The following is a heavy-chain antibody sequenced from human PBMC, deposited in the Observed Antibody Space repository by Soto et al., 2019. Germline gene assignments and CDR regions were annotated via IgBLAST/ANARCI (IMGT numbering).Heavy chain of an antibody. Sequence: PSETLALTCAVYGGSFSGYYWSWIRQPPGKGLEWIGEINHSGSTNYNPSLKSRVTISVDTSKNQFSLKLSSVTAADTAVYYCARGKKSRAYSSSSGYYYYGMDVWGQGTTVTV. J-gene: IGHJ6*02. D-gene: IGHD6-6*01. V-gene: IGHV4-34*01. CDR3: ARGKKSRAYSSSSGYYYYGMDV. CDR1: GGSFSGYY. CDR2: INHSGST.